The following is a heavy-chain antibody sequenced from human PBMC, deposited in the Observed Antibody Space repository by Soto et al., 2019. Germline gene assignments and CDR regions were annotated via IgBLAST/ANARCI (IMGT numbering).Heavy chain of an antibody. D-gene: IGHD3-16*02. CDR3: ARDSSRYDYIWGSYRSHAFDI. V-gene: IGHV3-21*01. J-gene: IGHJ3*02. Sequence: GSLRLSCAASGFTFSSYSMNWVRQAPGKGLEWVSSISSSSSYIYYADSVKGRFTISRDNAKNSLYLQMNSLRAEDTAVYYCARDSSRYDYIWGSYRSHAFDIWGQGTMVTVSS. CDR2: ISSSSSYI. CDR1: GFTFSSYS.